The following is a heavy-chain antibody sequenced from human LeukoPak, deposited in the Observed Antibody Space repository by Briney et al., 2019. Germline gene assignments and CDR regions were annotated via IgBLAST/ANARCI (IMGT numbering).Heavy chain of an antibody. CDR2: IYYSGST. V-gene: IGHV4-59*12. CDR1: GGSISNYY. CDR3: AREQWLVPYI. D-gene: IGHD6-19*01. Sequence: SETLFLTCTVSGGSISNYYWSWIRQPPGKGLEWIGYIYYSGSTNYNPSLKSRVTISVDTSKNQFSLKLSSVTAADTAVYYCAREQWLVPYIWGQGTMVTVSS. J-gene: IGHJ3*02.